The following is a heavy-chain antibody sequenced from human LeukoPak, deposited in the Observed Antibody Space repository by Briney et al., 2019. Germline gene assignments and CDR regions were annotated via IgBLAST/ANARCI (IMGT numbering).Heavy chain of an antibody. V-gene: IGHV1-3*01. J-gene: IGHJ6*02. CDR3: ARVAYVMDV. CDR2: ISAGNI. D-gene: IGHD2-8*01. Sequence: ASVKVSCKASGYTFTDYPIHWLRQAPGQRFEWMGWISAGNIKYSQNFQDRINITRDTSASTVNMELSSLTSADTAVYYCARVAYVMDVWGQGTTVVVSS. CDR1: GYTFTDYP.